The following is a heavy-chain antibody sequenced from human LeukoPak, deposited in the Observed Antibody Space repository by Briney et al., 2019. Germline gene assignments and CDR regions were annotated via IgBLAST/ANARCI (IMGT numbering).Heavy chain of an antibody. CDR3: ARGQGGSGTVDY. D-gene: IGHD3-10*01. CDR2: INHSGST. Sequence: SETLSLTCTVSGGSISSYYWSWIRQPPGKGLEWIGEINHSGSTNYNPSLKSRVTISVDTSKNQFSLKLSSVTAADTAVYYCARGQGGSGTVDYWGQGTLVTVSS. CDR1: GGSISSYY. J-gene: IGHJ4*02. V-gene: IGHV4-34*01.